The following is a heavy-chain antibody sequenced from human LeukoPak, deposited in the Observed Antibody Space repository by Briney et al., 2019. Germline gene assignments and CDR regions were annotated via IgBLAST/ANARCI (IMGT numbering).Heavy chain of an antibody. CDR3: ARARRGGYYYYGMDV. CDR2: INHSGST. D-gene: IGHD2-15*01. J-gene: IGHJ6*02. V-gene: IGHV4-34*01. Sequence: SETLSLTCAVYGGSFSGYYWSWIRQPPGKGLEWIGDINHSGSTNYNPSLKSRVTISVDTSKNQFSLKLSSVTAADTAVYYCARARRGGYYYYGMDVWGQGTTVTVSS. CDR1: GGSFSGYY.